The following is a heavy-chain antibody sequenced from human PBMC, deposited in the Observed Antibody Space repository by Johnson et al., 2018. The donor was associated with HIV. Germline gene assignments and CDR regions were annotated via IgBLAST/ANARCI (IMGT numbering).Heavy chain of an antibody. CDR3: ARDQEAAAGQDDAFDI. CDR2: ISYDGRNK. V-gene: IGHV3-30*04. D-gene: IGHD6-13*01. J-gene: IGHJ3*02. CDR1: GFTFSSYA. Sequence: QVQLVESGGGVVQPGRSLRLSCAASGFTFSSYAMHWVRQAPGKGLEWVAVISYDGRNKYYADSVKGRFTISRDNSKNTLYLQMNSLRAEDTAVYYCARDQEAAAGQDDAFDIWGQGTMVTVSS.